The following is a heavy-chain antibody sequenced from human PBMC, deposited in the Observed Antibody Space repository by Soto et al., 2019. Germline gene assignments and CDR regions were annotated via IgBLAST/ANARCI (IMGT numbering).Heavy chain of an antibody. Sequence: QVQLVQSGAEVKKPGSSVKVSCKASGGTFSRYAISWVRQAPGQGLEWMGGIIPIFGTTNYAQKFQDRVTITADESTSTAYMELSSLRSEDTAVYSCARDQPGCSSTRCSDFDGMDVWGQGTTVTVSS. CDR2: IIPIFGTT. CDR1: GGTFSRYA. V-gene: IGHV1-69*01. CDR3: ARDQPGCSSTRCSDFDGMDV. D-gene: IGHD2-2*01. J-gene: IGHJ6*02.